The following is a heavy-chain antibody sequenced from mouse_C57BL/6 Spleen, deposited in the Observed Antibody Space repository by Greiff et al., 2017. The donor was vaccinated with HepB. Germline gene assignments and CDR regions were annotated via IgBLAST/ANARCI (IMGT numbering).Heavy chain of an antibody. Sequence: LMEPGASVKISCKASGYAFSSSWMNWVKQRPGKGLEWIGRIYPGDGDTNYNGKFKGKATLTADKSSSTAYMQLSSLTSEDSAVYFCARGWFAYWGQGTLVTVSA. J-gene: IGHJ3*01. CDR3: ARGWFAY. CDR2: IYPGDGDT. V-gene: IGHV1-82*01. CDR1: GYAFSSSW.